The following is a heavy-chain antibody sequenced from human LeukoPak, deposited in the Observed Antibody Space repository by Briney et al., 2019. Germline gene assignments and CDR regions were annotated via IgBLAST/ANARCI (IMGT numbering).Heavy chain of an antibody. CDR3: ARLHYYDSSGYWVYYFDY. D-gene: IGHD3-22*01. CDR1: GGSISSYY. J-gene: IGHJ4*02. V-gene: IGHV4-4*09. CDR2: IYTSGST. Sequence: KPSETLSLTCTVSGGSISSYYWSWIRQPPGKGLEWIGYIYTSGSTNYNPSLKSRVTIPVDTSKNQFSLKLSSVTAADTAVYYCARLHYYDSSGYWVYYFDYWGQGTLVTVSS.